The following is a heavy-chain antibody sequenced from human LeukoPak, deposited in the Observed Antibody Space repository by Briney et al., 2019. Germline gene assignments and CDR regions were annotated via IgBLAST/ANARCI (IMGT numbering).Heavy chain of an antibody. CDR2: IHDSGST. J-gene: IGHJ4*02. Sequence: SETLSLTCTVSGGSVSGGSDYWTWIRQPPGKGLEWIGYIHDSGSTNYNSSLKSRVTISVDTPKKQFSLRLTSVTAADTAVYYCARVPVGPWGQGTLVTVSS. V-gene: IGHV4-61*01. D-gene: IGHD1-26*01. CDR3: ARVPVGP. CDR1: GGSVSGGSDY.